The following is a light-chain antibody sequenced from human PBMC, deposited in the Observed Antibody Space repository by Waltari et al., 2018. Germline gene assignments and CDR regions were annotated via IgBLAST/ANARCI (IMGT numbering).Light chain of an antibody. V-gene: IGLV2-14*01. Sequence: QSALTQPASVSGSPGQSITISCTGSSSDIGAYNYVAWYQHFPGEAPKLLIYEVRNRPSGVSSRFSGSKSGNTASLTISGIQAEDEAHYYCSSYTNTFVVFGGGTKLTVL. CDR1: SSDIGAYNY. CDR2: EVR. CDR3: SSYTNTFVV. J-gene: IGLJ2*01.